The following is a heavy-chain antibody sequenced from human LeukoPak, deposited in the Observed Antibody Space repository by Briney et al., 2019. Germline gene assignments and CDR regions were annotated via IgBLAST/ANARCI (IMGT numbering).Heavy chain of an antibody. CDR3: ARHRSSFATFEY. D-gene: IGHD3-10*01. J-gene: IGHJ4*02. Sequence: SETLSLTCTVSGGSISSYYWSWIRQPPGKGLEWIGYIYYSGSTNYNPSLKSRVTISVDTSRTQVSLKLSSVTAADTAVYYCARHRSSFATFEYWGQGTLVTVSS. V-gene: IGHV4-59*08. CDR1: GGSISSYY. CDR2: IYYSGST.